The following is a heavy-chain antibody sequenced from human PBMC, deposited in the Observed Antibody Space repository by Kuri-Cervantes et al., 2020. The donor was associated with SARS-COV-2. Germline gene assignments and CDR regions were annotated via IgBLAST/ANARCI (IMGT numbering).Heavy chain of an antibody. V-gene: IGHV3-23*01. J-gene: IGHJ4*02. CDR1: GFTFSSYA. CDR2: ISGSGGST. Sequence: GESLKISCAASGFTFSSYAMSWVRQAPGKGLEWVSAISGSGGSTYYADSVEGRFTISRDNSKNTLYLQMNSLRAEDTAVYYCARDRVYFDYWGQGTLVTVSS. CDR3: ARDRVYFDY.